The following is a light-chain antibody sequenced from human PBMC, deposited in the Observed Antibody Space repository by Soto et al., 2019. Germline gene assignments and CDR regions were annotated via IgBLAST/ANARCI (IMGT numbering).Light chain of an antibody. V-gene: IGKV3-20*01. CDR2: GAS. CDR3: QQYGSSPQT. Sequence: EMVLTQSPGTLSLSPGERATLSCRASQSVSSSYLAWYQQKPGQAPRLLIYGASSRATGIPDRFSGSGSGTDFTLTISRLEPEDFAVYYCQQYGSSPQTFGQRTRLEIK. J-gene: IGKJ5*01. CDR1: QSVSSSY.